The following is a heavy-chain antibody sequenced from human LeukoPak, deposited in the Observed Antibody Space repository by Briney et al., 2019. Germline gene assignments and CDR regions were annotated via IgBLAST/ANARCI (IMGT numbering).Heavy chain of an antibody. CDR1: GFNVSSNY. CDR3: ARGGAYDSWNYFDY. D-gene: IGHD5-12*01. CDR2: VYSGGYT. J-gene: IGHJ4*02. Sequence: QTGGSLRLSCAASGFNVSSNYMSWVRQTPGMGLEWVSVVYSGGYTYYADSVKGRFTISRDNSKNTLYLQMNSLRAGDTAVYHCARGGAYDSWNYFDYWGQGALVTVSS. V-gene: IGHV3-66*01.